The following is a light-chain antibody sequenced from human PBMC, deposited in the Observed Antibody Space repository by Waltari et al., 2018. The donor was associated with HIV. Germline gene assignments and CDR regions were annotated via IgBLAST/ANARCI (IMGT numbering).Light chain of an antibody. J-gene: IGLJ2*01. CDR2: EVF. Sequence: QSALTQPPSASGSPGQSVTISCTGKSSDVGGYTYVSWYQQHPGKAPKPMMYEVFKRPSGVPDRFSGSKSGNTASLTVSGLQAEDEADYYCTSYAGSNNLVFGGGTKLTVL. CDR1: SSDVGGYTY. V-gene: IGLV2-8*01. CDR3: TSYAGSNNLV.